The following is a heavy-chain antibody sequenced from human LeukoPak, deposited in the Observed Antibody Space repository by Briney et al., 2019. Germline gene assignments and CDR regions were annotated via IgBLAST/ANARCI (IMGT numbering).Heavy chain of an antibody. CDR3: ARVGWSGYYDTDY. Sequence: GGSLRLSCAASGFTFSSYSMNWVRQAPGKGLEWVSSISSCSSYIYYADSVKGRFTISRDNAKNSLYLQMNSLRAEDTAVYYCARVGWSGYYDTDYWGQGTLVTVSS. CDR2: ISSCSSYI. D-gene: IGHD3-3*01. J-gene: IGHJ4*02. CDR1: GFTFSSYS. V-gene: IGHV3-21*01.